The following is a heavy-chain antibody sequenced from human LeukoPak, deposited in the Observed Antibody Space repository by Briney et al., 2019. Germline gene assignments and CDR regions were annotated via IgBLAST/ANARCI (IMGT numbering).Heavy chain of an antibody. J-gene: IGHJ2*01. CDR1: GYTFNTYD. Sequence: GASVKVSCKASGYTFNTYDINWVRQATGQGLEWMGWMNPNSGNTGYAQKFQGRVTMTRNTSISTAYMELSSLRLEDTAVYYCARDGRDGYNKDWYFDLWGRGTLVTVSS. V-gene: IGHV1-8*01. D-gene: IGHD5-24*01. CDR2: MNPNSGNT. CDR3: ARDGRDGYNKDWYFDL.